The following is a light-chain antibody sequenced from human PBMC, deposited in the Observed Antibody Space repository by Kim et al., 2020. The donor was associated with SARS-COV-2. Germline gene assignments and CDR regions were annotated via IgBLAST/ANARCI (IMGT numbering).Light chain of an antibody. CDR1: NSNIGAGYD. V-gene: IGLV1-40*01. CDR3: QSYDSTLTGVV. J-gene: IGLJ2*01. Sequence: RVTISCTGSNSNIGAGYDVPWYQHLPGTAPKLLIYGNSNRPSGVPDRFSGSKSGTSASLAITGLQAEDEADYYCQSYDSTLTGVVFGGGTQLTVL. CDR2: GNS.